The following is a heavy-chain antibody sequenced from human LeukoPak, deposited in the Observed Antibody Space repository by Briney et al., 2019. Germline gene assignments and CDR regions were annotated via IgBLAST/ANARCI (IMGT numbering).Heavy chain of an antibody. CDR2: IYTSGST. CDR1: GGSISSYY. V-gene: IGHV4-4*07. CDR3: ARGGTKYYDFWSGYQLPGAVDNWFDP. Sequence: PSETLSLTCTVSGGSISSYYWSWIRQPAGKGLEWIGRIYTSGSTNYNPSLKSRVTMSVDTSKNQFSLKLSSVTAADTAVYYCARGGTKYYDFWSGYQLPGAVDNWFDPWGQGTLVTVSS. J-gene: IGHJ5*02. D-gene: IGHD3-3*01.